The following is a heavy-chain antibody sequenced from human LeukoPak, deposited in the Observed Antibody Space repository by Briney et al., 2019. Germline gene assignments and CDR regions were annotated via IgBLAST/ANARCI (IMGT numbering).Heavy chain of an antibody. D-gene: IGHD5-12*01. Sequence: PGGSLRLSCAASGFTVSSNYMSWVRQAPGKGLEWVSYITSSSNTIYYADSVKGRFTISRDNAKNSLYLQMNSLRAEDTAVYYCARDSGGYDYWGQGTLVTVSS. CDR3: ARDSGGYDY. CDR2: ITSSSNTI. J-gene: IGHJ4*02. CDR1: GFTVSSNY. V-gene: IGHV3-48*04.